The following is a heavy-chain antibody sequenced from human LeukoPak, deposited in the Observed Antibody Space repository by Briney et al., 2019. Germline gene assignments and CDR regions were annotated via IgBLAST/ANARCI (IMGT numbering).Heavy chain of an antibody. CDR1: GGSISSSSYY. CDR2: IYYSGST. CDR3: ARYCSSSSCHQNDWFDP. D-gene: IGHD2-2*01. Sequence: SETLSLTCTVSGGSISSSSYYWGWIRQPPGKGLEWIGSIYYSGSTYYNPSLKSRVTISVDTSKNQFSLKLSSVSAADTAVYYCARYCSSSSCHQNDWFDPWGQGTQVTVSS. J-gene: IGHJ5*02. V-gene: IGHV4-39*01.